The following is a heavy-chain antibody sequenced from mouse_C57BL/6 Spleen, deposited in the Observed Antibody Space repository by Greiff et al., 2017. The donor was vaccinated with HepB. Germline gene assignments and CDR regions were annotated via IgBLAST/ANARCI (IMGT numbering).Heavy chain of an antibody. CDR1: GYTFTSYW. D-gene: IGHD2-1*01. CDR2: IDPSDSET. CDR3: AREEGYGNYDAMDY. J-gene: IGHJ4*01. V-gene: IGHV1-52*01. Sequence: QVQLQQPGAELVRPGSSVKLSCKASGYTFTSYWMHWVKQRPIQGLEWIGNIDPSDSETHYNQKFKDKATLTVDKSSSTAYMQLSSLTSEDSAVYYCAREEGYGNYDAMDYWGQGTSVTVSS.